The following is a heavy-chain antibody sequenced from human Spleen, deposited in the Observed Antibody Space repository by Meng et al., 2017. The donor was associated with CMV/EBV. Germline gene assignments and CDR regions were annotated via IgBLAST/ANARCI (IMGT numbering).Heavy chain of an antibody. CDR1: GYTFTSYG. V-gene: IGHV1-18*01. CDR3: ARDRTGDCSSTSCYNYYYYYGMDV. Sequence: ASVKVSCKASGYTFTSYGISWVRQAPGQGLERLGWISAYNGNTNYAQKLQGRVTITTDESTNTAYMELSSLRSEDSAVYYCARDRTGDCSSTSCYNYYYYYGMDVWGQGTTVTVSS. CDR2: ISAYNGNT. J-gene: IGHJ6*02. D-gene: IGHD2-2*02.